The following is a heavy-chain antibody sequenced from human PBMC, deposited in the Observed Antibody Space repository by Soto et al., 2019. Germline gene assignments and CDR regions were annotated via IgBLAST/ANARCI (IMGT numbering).Heavy chain of an antibody. Sequence: SETLSLTCTVSGGSISSSSYYWGWIRQPPGKGLEWIGSIYYSGGTYYNPSLKSRVTISVDTSKNQFSLKLSSVTAADTAVYYCATRITVFGLLIPPFDPWGQGTQVTVSS. D-gene: IGHD3-3*01. CDR1: GGSISSSSYY. CDR3: ATRITVFGLLIPPFDP. V-gene: IGHV4-39*01. J-gene: IGHJ5*02. CDR2: IYYSGGT.